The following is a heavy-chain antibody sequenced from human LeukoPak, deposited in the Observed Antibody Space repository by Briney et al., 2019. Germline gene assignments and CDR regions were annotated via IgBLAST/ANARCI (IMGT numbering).Heavy chain of an antibody. CDR1: GFTFTDYW. Sequence: PGGSLRLSCAASGFTFTDYWMSWVRQAPGKGLEWVANIKRDGSEKYYVDSVKGRFTISRDNPKKSVYLQMNSLRAEDTAIYYCARDVSASGMDVWGQGTTVIVSS. CDR2: IKRDGSEK. V-gene: IGHV3-7*01. J-gene: IGHJ6*02. D-gene: IGHD5/OR15-5a*01. CDR3: ARDVSASGMDV.